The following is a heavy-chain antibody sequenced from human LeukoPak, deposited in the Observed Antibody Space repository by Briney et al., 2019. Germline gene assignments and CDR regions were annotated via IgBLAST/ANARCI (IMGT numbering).Heavy chain of an antibody. CDR2: IWYDGSNK. CDR1: GFTFSSYG. V-gene: IGHV3-33*01. J-gene: IGHJ4*02. CDR3: ARGYCSGGSCYSDY. D-gene: IGHD2-15*01. Sequence: HPGGSLRLSCAASGFTFSSYGMHWVRQAPGKGLEWVAVIWYDGSNKYYADSVKGRFTISRDNSKNTLYLQMNSLRAEDTAVYYCARGYCSGGSCYSDYWGQGTLVTVSS.